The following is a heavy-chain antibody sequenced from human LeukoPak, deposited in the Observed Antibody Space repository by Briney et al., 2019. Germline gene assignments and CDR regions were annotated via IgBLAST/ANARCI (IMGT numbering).Heavy chain of an antibody. CDR2: INHSGST. D-gene: IGHD5-24*01. V-gene: IGHV4-34*01. J-gene: IGHJ4*02. Sequence: SETLSPTCAVYGGSFSGYYWSWIRQPPGKGLEWIGEINHSGSTNYNPSLKSRVTISVDTSKNQFSLKLSSVTAADTAVYYCARDGYNLGVDYWGQGTLVTVSS. CDR1: GGSFSGYY. CDR3: ARDGYNLGVDY.